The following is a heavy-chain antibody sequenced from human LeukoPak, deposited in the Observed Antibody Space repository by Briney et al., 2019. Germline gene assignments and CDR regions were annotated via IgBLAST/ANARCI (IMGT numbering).Heavy chain of an antibody. V-gene: IGHV4-59*01. CDR3: ARTGCSGDSCYYYFDY. J-gene: IGHJ4*02. Sequence: SETLSLTCTVSGGSISSYYWNWLRQPPGKGLEWIGYIYYSGSTNYNPSLKSRVTISVDTSKNQFSLNLTSVTAADTAVYYCARTGCSGDSCYYYFDYWGQGTLVTVSS. CDR2: IYYSGST. D-gene: IGHD2-15*01. CDR1: GGSISSYY.